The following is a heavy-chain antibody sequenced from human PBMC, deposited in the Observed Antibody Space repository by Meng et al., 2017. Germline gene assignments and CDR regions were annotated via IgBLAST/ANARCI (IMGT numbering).Heavy chain of an antibody. CDR1: GGAVGGYY. V-gene: IGHV4-34*01. D-gene: IGHD2/OR15-2a*01. CDR2: INHSGST. CDR3: ARVGSFLRDY. Sequence: QLHQWSAGLLKPSKPLSPTGSVHGGAVGGYYWSCIRQPPRKGLEWIGEINHSGSTNYNPSLKSRVTISVDTSKNQCSLKLSSVTAADTAVYYCARVGSFLRDYWGQGTLVTVSS. J-gene: IGHJ4*02.